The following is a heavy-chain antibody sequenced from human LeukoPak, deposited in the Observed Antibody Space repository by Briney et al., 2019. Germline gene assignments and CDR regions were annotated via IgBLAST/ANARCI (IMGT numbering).Heavy chain of an antibody. V-gene: IGHV4-39*07. CDR1: GGSISSSSYY. CDR2: IYYSGST. J-gene: IGHJ4*02. D-gene: IGHD4-23*01. Sequence: SETLSLTCTVSGGSISSSSYYWGWIRQPPGKGLEWIGSIYYSGSTYYNPSLKSRVTISVDRSKNQFSLSLSSVTAADTAVYYCARDYGGNPQEFDYWGQGTLVTVSS. CDR3: ARDYGGNPQEFDY.